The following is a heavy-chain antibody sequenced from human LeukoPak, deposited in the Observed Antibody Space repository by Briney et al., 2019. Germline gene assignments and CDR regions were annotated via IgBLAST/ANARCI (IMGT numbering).Heavy chain of an antibody. CDR1: GGPIKSHY. Sequence: PSETLSLTCTVSGGPIKSHYWNWIRQPPGKGLEWIGYVSYSGSTNYNPSLKSRVSISVDTSKNQFFLKLSSVTAADTAVYYCARPGSDWDMGPFDYWGQGTLVTVSS. D-gene: IGHD6-19*01. J-gene: IGHJ4*02. CDR3: ARPGSDWDMGPFDY. CDR2: VSYSGST. V-gene: IGHV4-59*08.